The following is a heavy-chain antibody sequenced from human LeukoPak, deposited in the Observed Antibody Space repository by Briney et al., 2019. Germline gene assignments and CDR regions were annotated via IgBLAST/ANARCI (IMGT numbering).Heavy chain of an antibody. D-gene: IGHD2-15*01. CDR2: IYYSGGT. J-gene: IGHJ3*02. CDR3: ASLPRYCSGGTCRDTFDI. V-gene: IGHV4-39*01. Sequence: SETLSLTCTVSGGSISSSSYYWGWIRQPPGKGLEWIGSIYYSGGTYYNPTLKSRVTISVDTSKSQFSLKLSSVTAADTAMYYCASLPRYCSGGTCRDTFDIWGQGTMVTVSS. CDR1: GGSISSSSYY.